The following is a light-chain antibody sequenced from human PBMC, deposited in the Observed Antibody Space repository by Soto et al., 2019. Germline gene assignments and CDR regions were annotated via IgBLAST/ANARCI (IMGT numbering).Light chain of an antibody. J-gene: IGKJ1*01. CDR2: GAS. Sequence: EIVLTQSPGTLSLSPGERATLSCRASQSVSSNYLAWYQQNPGQAPRLLLYGASSRATGIPDRFSGSGSGTDGTLTISRLEQEDVAVYYGQQYGSSRWTFGQGTKVDIK. V-gene: IGKV3-20*01. CDR3: QQYGSSRWT. CDR1: QSVSSNY.